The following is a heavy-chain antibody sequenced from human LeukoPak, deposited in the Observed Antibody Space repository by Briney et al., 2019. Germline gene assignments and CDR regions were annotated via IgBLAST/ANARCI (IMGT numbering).Heavy chain of an antibody. J-gene: IGHJ4*02. D-gene: IGHD3-22*01. CDR1: GGSFSGYY. CDR2: INHSGST. V-gene: IGHV4-34*01. CDR3: AIDYYDSSGFNGIDY. Sequence: IPSETLSLXCAVYGGSFSGYYWSWIRQPPGKGLEWIGEINHSGSTNYNPSLKSRVTISVDTSKNQFSLKPSSVTAADTAVYYCAIDYYDSSGFNGIDYWGQGTLVTVSS.